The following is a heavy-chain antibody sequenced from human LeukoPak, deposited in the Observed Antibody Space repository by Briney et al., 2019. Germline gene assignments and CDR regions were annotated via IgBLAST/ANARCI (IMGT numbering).Heavy chain of an antibody. Sequence: PSETLSLTCTVSGGSISSGDYYWSWIRQPPGKGLEWMGYIYYSGSTYYNPSLKSRVTISVDTSKNQFSLKLSSVTAADTAVYYCARDRASPKAFDIWGQGTMVTVSS. CDR2: IYYSGST. D-gene: IGHD3-10*01. J-gene: IGHJ3*02. V-gene: IGHV4-30-4*08. CDR3: ARDRASPKAFDI. CDR1: GGSISSGDYY.